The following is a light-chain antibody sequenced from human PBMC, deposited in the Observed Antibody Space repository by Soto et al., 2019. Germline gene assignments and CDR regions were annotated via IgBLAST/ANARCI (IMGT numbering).Light chain of an antibody. Sequence: QSVLTQPPSVSAAPGQKVTISCSGSSSDIGNNYVSWYQQLPGTAPKLLIYENNKRPSGIPDRFSGSKSGTSATLGITGLQTGDEADYYCATWDSSLTTYVSGTGTKLTVL. CDR1: SSDIGNNY. V-gene: IGLV1-51*02. J-gene: IGLJ1*01. CDR3: ATWDSSLTTYV. CDR2: ENN.